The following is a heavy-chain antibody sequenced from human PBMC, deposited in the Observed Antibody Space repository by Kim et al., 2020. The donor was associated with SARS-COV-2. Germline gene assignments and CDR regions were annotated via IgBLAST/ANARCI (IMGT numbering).Heavy chain of an antibody. Sequence: GGSLRLSCVASGFTFSGAGMHWVRQAPGKGLEWVGRIRSKANNYATAYTASVKGRFTISRDDSKNMAYLQISGLKTEDTAVYYCTREGDYYGMDVWGQGTTVTVSS. CDR1: GFTFSGAG. V-gene: IGHV3-73*01. CDR3: TREGDYYGMDV. J-gene: IGHJ6*02. CDR2: IRSKANNYAT.